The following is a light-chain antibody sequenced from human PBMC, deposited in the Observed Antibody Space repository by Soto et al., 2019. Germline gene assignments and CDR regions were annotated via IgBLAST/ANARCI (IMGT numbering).Light chain of an antibody. J-gene: IGKJ5*01. V-gene: IGKV3-20*01. CDR1: QSVNSNH. CDR2: GAS. Sequence: EIVLTQSPGTLSLSPGERATLSCRASQSVNSNHLAWYQQRPGQAPRLLIYGASIRATGIPDRFSGSGSGTDFTLTISRLEPEDFAVFYSKPYGSSLVTFGQGTRLEIK. CDR3: KPYGSSLVT.